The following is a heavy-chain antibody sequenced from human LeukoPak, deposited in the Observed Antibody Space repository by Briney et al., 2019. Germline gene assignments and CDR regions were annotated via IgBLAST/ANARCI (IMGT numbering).Heavy chain of an antibody. D-gene: IGHD6-19*01. CDR3: ASTQHSSGWYSSSDY. V-gene: IGHV1-2*02. J-gene: IGHJ4*02. Sequence: ASVKVSCKASGYTFTCYYMHWVRQAPGQGLEWMGWINPNSGGTNYAQKFQGRVTMTRDTSISTAYMELSRLRSDDTAVYYCASTQHSSGWYSSSDYWGQGTLVTVSS. CDR2: INPNSGGT. CDR1: GYTFTCYY.